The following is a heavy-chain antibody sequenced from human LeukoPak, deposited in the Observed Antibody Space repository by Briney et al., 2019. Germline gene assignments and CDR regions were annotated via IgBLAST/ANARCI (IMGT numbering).Heavy chain of an antibody. Sequence: SVKVSCKASGGTFSSYAISWVRQAPGQGLEWMGGIIPIFGTANYAQKFQGRVTITRDTSASTAYMELSSLRSEDTAVYYCAREPFRTPGIAVAEPPDNWFDPWGQGTLVTVSS. CDR2: IIPIFGTA. CDR1: GGTFSSYA. CDR3: AREPFRTPGIAVAEPPDNWFDP. V-gene: IGHV1-69*05. J-gene: IGHJ5*02. D-gene: IGHD6-19*01.